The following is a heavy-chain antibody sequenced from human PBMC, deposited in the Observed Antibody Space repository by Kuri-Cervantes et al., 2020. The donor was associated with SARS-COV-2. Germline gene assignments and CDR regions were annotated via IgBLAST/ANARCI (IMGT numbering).Heavy chain of an antibody. V-gene: IGHV3-64*01. Sequence: GESLKISCAASGFTFSGYAMHWIRQAPGKGLEYVSAISSNGGSTYYANSVKGRFTISRDNSKNTLYLQMNSLRAEDTAVYYCAKIFSPGDYWGQGTLVTVLL. CDR3: AKIFSPGDY. D-gene: IGHD3-3*01. CDR1: GFTFSGYA. CDR2: ISSNGGST. J-gene: IGHJ4*02.